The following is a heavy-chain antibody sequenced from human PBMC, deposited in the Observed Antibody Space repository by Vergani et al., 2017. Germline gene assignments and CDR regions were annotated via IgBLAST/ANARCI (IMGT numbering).Heavy chain of an antibody. CDR3: ATEDRSGTSCPY. CDR2: IIPIFGTA. J-gene: IGHJ4*02. CDR1: GGTFSSYA. D-gene: IGHD2-2*01. V-gene: IGHV1-69*12. Sequence: QVQLVQSGAEVKKPGSSVKVSCKASGGTFSSYAISWVRQAPGQGLEWMGGIIPIFGTANYAQKFQGRFTITADESTSTAYRELSSLRSEDTAVYYWATEDRSGTSCPYWGQGTLVTGSS.